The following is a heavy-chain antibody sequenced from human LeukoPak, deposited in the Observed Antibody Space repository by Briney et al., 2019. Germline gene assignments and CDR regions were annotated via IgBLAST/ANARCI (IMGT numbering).Heavy chain of an antibody. CDR3: ARQGGSTRWFDP. V-gene: IGHV4-38-2*02. D-gene: IGHD5-24*01. CDR1: GYSISSGYY. Sequence: PSETLSLTCTVSGYSISSGYYWGWIRQPPGKGLEWIGSIYHSGSTYYNPSLKSRVTISVDTSKNQFSLKLSSVTAADTAVYYCARQGGSTRWFDPWGQGTLVTVSS. CDR2: IYHSGST. J-gene: IGHJ5*02.